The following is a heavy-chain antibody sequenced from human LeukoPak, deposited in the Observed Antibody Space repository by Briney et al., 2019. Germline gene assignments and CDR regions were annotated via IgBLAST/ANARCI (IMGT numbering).Heavy chain of an antibody. Sequence: GGSLRLSCAASGFTLSSYAMTWVRQAPGKGLEWVSGISGSGDSTYYTESVKGRFTVSRDISKNTMYLQMNSLRADDTAVYYCAKELGDTAMVSSDYWGQGTLVTVSS. CDR3: AKELGDTAMVSSDY. V-gene: IGHV3-23*01. J-gene: IGHJ4*02. D-gene: IGHD5-18*01. CDR1: GFTLSSYA. CDR2: ISGSGDST.